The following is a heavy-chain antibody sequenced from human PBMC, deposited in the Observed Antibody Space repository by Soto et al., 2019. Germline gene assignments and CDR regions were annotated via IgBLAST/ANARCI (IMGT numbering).Heavy chain of an antibody. J-gene: IGHJ4*02. Sequence: TLSLTCTVSGGSISRGGYYWSWIRQHPGKGLEWIGYIYYSGSTYYNPSLKSRVTISVDTSKNQFSLKLGSVTAADTAVYYCATYCSGGSCYIDSWGQGTLLTISS. CDR3: ATYCSGGSCYIDS. V-gene: IGHV4-31*03. D-gene: IGHD2-15*01. CDR2: IYYSGST. CDR1: GGSISRGGYY.